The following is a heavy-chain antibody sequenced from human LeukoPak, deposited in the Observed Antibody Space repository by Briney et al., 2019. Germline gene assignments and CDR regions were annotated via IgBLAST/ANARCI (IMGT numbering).Heavy chain of an antibody. Sequence: SETLSLTCTVSGASINSTNFYWGWIRQPPGKGLESLGTISHTGNIYSNPSLNSRLTISVDTSKNQFSLKLKSVTAADTAVYYCARQGTMTRGGYWLDPWGQGTLVTVSS. CDR1: GASINSTNFY. D-gene: IGHD3-10*01. CDR3: ARQGTMTRGGYWLDP. J-gene: IGHJ5*02. V-gene: IGHV4-39*01. CDR2: ISHTGNI.